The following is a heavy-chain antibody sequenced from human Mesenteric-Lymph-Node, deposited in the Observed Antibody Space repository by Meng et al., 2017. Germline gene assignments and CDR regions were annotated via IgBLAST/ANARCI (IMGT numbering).Heavy chain of an antibody. CDR3: ARVGIQLWLGFDY. CDR1: GFTVSSNY. V-gene: IGHV3-53*04. J-gene: IGHJ4*02. CDR2: IYSGGST. Sequence: GESLKISCAASGFTVSSNYMSWVRQAPGKGLEWVSVIYSGGSTYYADSVKGRFTISRHNSKNTLYLQMNSLRAEDTAVYYCARVGIQLWLGFDYWGQGTLVTVSS. D-gene: IGHD5-18*01.